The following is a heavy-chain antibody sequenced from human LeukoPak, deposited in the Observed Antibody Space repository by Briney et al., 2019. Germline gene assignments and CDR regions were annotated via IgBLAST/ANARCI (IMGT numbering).Heavy chain of an antibody. CDR1: GYTFISYY. CDR2: INPSGGST. V-gene: IGHV1-46*01. J-gene: IGHJ4*02. Sequence: ASVKVSCKASGYTFISYYMYWVRQAPGQGLEWMGIINPSGGSTSYAQKFQGRVTMTRDMSTSTVYMELSSLRSEDTAVYYCARESGDTSGYYPVWGLGTLVTVSS. CDR3: ARESGDTSGYYPV. D-gene: IGHD3-22*01.